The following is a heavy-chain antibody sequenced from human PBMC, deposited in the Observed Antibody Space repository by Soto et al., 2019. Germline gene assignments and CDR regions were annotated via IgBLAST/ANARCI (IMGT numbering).Heavy chain of an antibody. CDR2: TYYRSKWFN. CDR3: AREVALAGSSFDY. J-gene: IGHJ4*02. CDR1: GDSVSSISAA. Sequence: SQTLSLTCAISGDSVSSISAAWNWIRQSPSRGLEWLGRTYYRSKWFNDYAVSVQGRITINPDTSKNQFSLQLKSVTPEDTAVYYCAREVALAGSSFDYWGRGTLFTVSS. D-gene: IGHD6-19*01. V-gene: IGHV6-1*01.